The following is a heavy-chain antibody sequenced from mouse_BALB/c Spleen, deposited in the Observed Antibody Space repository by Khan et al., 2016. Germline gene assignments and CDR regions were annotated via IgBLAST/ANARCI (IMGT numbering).Heavy chain of an antibody. J-gene: IGHJ3*01. Sequence: EVELVESGGGLVQPGESLKLSCESNEYDFPSHDMSWVRKTPEKRLELVAAINSDGGSTYYPDTMERRFIISRDNTKKTLYLQMSSLRSEDTALYYCAKRHYRYEGFAYWSQGTLVTVSA. CDR3: AKRHYRYEGFAY. CDR2: INSDGGST. D-gene: IGHD2-14*01. CDR1: EYDFPSHD. V-gene: IGHV5-2*01.